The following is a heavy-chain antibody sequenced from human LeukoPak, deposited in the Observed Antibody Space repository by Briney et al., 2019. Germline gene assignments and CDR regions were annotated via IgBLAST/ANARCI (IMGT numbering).Heavy chain of an antibody. V-gene: IGHV1-24*01. D-gene: IGHD5/OR15-5a*01. CDR1: GYTLTELS. J-gene: IGHJ6*02. CDR2: FDPEDGET. Sequence: ASVKVSCKVSGYTLTELSMHWVRQAPGKGLEWMGGFDPEDGETIYAQKFQGRVTMTRDTSTSTVYMELSSLRSEDTAVYYCARGPSTDVWGQGTTVTVSS. CDR3: ARGPSTDV.